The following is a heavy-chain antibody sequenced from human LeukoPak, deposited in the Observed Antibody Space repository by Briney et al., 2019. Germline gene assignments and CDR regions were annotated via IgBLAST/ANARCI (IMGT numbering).Heavy chain of an antibody. Sequence: SETLSLTCTVSGGSISSYYWSWIRQPAGKGLEWIGRIYTSGSTNYNPSLKSRVTMSVDTSKNRFSLKLSSVTAADTAVYYCARIGGSYYEYYFDYWGQGTLVTVSS. V-gene: IGHV4-4*07. CDR1: GGSISSYY. CDR2: IYTSGST. D-gene: IGHD1-26*01. J-gene: IGHJ4*02. CDR3: ARIGGSYYEYYFDY.